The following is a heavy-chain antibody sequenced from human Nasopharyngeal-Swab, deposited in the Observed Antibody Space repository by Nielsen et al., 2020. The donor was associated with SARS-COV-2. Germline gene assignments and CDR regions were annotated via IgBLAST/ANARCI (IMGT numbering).Heavy chain of an antibody. D-gene: IGHD2-15*01. J-gene: IGHJ6*02. Sequence: ASVKVSCKVSGDTLTELSMHWVRQAPGKGLEWMGGFDPRDGQTVYAQKFQGRVTMTEDTSTDTAYLELSGLTSEDTAVYYCATDRRWNYYYGMEVWGQGTTVTVSS. CDR2: FDPRDGQT. CDR1: GDTLTELS. V-gene: IGHV1-24*01. CDR3: ATDRRWNYYYGMEV.